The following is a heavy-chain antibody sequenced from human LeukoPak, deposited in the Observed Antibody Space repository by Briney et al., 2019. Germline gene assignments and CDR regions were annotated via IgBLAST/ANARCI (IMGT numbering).Heavy chain of an antibody. V-gene: IGHV1-18*01. CDR3: ARMTTVTRRYMDV. CDR2: ISAYNGNT. CDR1: GYTFTSYG. J-gene: IGHJ6*03. Sequence: ASVKVSCKVSGYTFTSYGISWVRQAPGQGLEWMGWISAYNGNTNYEQKLQGRVTMTTDTSTSTAYMERRSLRSDDTAVYYCARMTTVTRRYMDVWGKGATVTISS. D-gene: IGHD4-17*01.